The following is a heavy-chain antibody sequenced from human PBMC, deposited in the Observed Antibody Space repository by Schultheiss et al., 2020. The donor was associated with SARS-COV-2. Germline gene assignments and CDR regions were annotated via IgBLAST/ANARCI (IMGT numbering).Heavy chain of an antibody. V-gene: IGHV5-51*01. Sequence: GESLKISCKGSGYSFTNYWIGWVRQMPGKGLEWMGIIYPADSDTRYSPSFQGQVTTSADKSISTAYLQWSSLKASDTAMYYCARHERPNGCSGGSCLKHYYYYYGMDVWGQGTTVTVSS. CDR3: ARHERPNGCSGGSCLKHYYYYYGMDV. CDR2: IYPADSDT. D-gene: IGHD2-15*01. CDR1: GYSFTNYW. J-gene: IGHJ6*02.